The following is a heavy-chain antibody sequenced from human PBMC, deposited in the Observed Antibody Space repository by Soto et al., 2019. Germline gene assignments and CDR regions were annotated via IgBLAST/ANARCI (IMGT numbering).Heavy chain of an antibody. Sequence: PGGPLRLSCAISVFSVSSNYLSRVRQSPGKGMEWVSVHYSGGTTEYAAPVRGRFTISRDDSKNTLYLQMNSMKTEDTAVYYCTTDLWRIAVVAGSTGYFNPWGQGTPVTVSS. V-gene: IGHV3-15*01. D-gene: IGHD6-19*01. CDR1: VFSVSSNY. CDR3: TTDLWRIAVVAGSTGYFNP. CDR2: HYSGGTT. J-gene: IGHJ5*02.